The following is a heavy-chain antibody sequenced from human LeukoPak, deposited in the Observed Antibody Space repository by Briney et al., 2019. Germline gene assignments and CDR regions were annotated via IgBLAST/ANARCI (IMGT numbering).Heavy chain of an antibody. V-gene: IGHV3-30*02. J-gene: IGHJ4*02. CDR2: ILYDGSNK. CDR1: GFTLSTYG. D-gene: IGHD2-21*02. CDR3: AKIAAANCGGDCYSGAYYFDY. Sequence: GGSLRLSCAASGFTLSTYGMHWVRQAPGKGLEWVAFILYDGSNKYYADSVKGRFTISRDNSKNTLYLQMNSLRAEDTAVYYCAKIAAANCGGDCYSGAYYFDYWGQGTLVTVSS.